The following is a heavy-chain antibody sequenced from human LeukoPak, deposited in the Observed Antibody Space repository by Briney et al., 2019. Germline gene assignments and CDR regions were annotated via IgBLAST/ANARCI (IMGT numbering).Heavy chain of an antibody. CDR3: ARAKGEGWELPFDF. CDR1: GFTFSTYG. J-gene: IGHJ4*02. Sequence: GGSLRLSCVASGFTFSTYGMSWVRQAPGKGLEWVSCITRDSNYIYYADSVRGRFTISRDNAKKSLYLQMNSLRAEDTAVYYCARAKGEGWELPFDFWGQGTLVTVSS. V-gene: IGHV3-21*01. D-gene: IGHD2-15*01. CDR2: ITRDSNYI.